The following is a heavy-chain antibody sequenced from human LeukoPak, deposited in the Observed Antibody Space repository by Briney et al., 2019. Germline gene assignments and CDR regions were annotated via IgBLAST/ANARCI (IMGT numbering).Heavy chain of an antibody. CDR3: ARLLWFGDFDY. D-gene: IGHD3-10*01. CDR2: INHRRST. Sequence: SETLTLTCAVYGGSFSGYYWSWIRQPPGKGLEWIGEINHRRSTNYKPSLKSRVTISVDTSKNHYSLKLSSVTAADTAVYYCARLLWFGDFDYWGQGTLVTVSS. CDR1: GGSFSGYY. J-gene: IGHJ4*02. V-gene: IGHV4-34*01.